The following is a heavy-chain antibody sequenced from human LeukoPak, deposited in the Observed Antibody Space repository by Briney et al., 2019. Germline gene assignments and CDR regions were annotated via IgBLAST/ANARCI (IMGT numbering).Heavy chain of an antibody. V-gene: IGHV4-34*01. J-gene: IGHJ5*02. CDR2: INHSGST. D-gene: IGHD3-3*01. CDR1: GGSFSGYY. CDR3: ARAYYDFWSGRNWFDP. Sequence: SETLSLTCAVYGGSFSGYYWSWIRQPPGKGREWMGEINHSGSTNYNPSLKSRVTISVDKSKNQFSLKLSSVTAADTAVYYCARAYYDFWSGRNWFDPWGQGTMVTVSS.